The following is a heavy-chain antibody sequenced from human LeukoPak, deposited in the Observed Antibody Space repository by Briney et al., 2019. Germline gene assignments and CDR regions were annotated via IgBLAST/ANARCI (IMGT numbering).Heavy chain of an antibody. CDR2: IIPILGIA. J-gene: IGHJ4*02. Sequence: SVKVSCKASGGTFSSYTISWVRQAPGQGLEWMGRIIPILGIANYTQKFQGRVTITADKSTSTAYMELSSLRSEDTAVYYCATTGDMVRGVFDYWGQGTLVTVSS. D-gene: IGHD3-10*01. CDR1: GGTFSSYT. V-gene: IGHV1-69*02. CDR3: ATTGDMVRGVFDY.